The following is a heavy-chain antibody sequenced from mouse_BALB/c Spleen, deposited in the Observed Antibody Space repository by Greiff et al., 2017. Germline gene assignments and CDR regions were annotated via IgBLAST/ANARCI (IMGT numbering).Heavy chain of an antibody. V-gene: IGHV14-3*02. J-gene: IGHJ4*01. CDR2: IDPANGNT. CDR1: GFNIKDTY. CDR3: ARASYYGNYDYAMDY. D-gene: IGHD2-10*01. Sequence: VQLQQSGAELVKPGASVKLSCTASGFNIKDTYMHWVKQRPEQGLEWIGRIDPANGNTKYDPKFQGKATITADTSSNTAYLQLSSLTSEDTAVYYCARASYYGNYDYAMDYWGQGTSVTVSS.